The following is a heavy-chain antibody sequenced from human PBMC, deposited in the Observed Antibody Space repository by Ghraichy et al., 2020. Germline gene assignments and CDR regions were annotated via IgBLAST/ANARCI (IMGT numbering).Heavy chain of an antibody. Sequence: SETLSLTCTVSGGSISSYYWSWIRQPPGKGLEWIGYIYYSGSTNYNPSLKSRVTISVDTSKNQFSLKLSSVTAADTAVYYCAREGHYGSGSPNHYYYGMDVWGQGTTVTVSS. D-gene: IGHD3-10*01. J-gene: IGHJ6*02. CDR2: IYYSGST. CDR1: GGSISSYY. V-gene: IGHV4-59*01. CDR3: AREGHYGSGSPNHYYYGMDV.